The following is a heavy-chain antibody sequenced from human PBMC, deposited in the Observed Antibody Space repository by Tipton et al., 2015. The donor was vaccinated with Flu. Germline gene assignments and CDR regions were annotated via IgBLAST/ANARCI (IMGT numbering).Heavy chain of an antibody. Sequence: GLVKPSETLSLTCAVYGGSFSGYYWSWIRQPPGKGLEWIGEINHSGSINYNPSLKSRVTISVDTSKNQFSLKLRSVTAADTAVYYCARGLYGSGSYERRYFDSWGQGTLVTVSS. V-gene: IGHV4-34*01. D-gene: IGHD3-10*01. CDR1: GGSFSGYY. CDR2: INHSGSI. J-gene: IGHJ4*02. CDR3: ARGLYGSGSYERRYFDS.